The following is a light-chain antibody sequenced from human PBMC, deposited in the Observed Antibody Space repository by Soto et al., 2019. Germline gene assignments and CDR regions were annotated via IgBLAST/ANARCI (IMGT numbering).Light chain of an antibody. CDR1: QGVSSN. J-gene: IGKJ5*01. CDR2: GAF. Sequence: IEMTQSPATLSVSPGERATLSCRASQGVSSNLFWYQQKPGQAPRLLIYGAFSRATGIPDRFSGSGSGTDFTLTISRLEPEDFAVYYCQQYGNSIPITFGQGTRLEIK. CDR3: QQYGNSIPIT. V-gene: IGKV3-20*01.